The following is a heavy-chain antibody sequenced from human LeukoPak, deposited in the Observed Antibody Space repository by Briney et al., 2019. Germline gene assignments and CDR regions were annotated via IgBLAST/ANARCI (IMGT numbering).Heavy chain of an antibody. CDR2: IYYSGST. J-gene: IGHJ6*02. V-gene: IGHV4-59*01. CDR3: ARVYSSSWYDYYGMDV. Sequence: SETLSLTCTVSGGSISSYYWSWIRQPPGKGLEWIGYIYYSGSTNYNPSLKSRVTISVDTSKNQFSLKLSSVTAADTAVYYCARVYSSSWYDYYGMDVWGQGTTVTVSS. D-gene: IGHD6-13*01. CDR1: GGSISSYY.